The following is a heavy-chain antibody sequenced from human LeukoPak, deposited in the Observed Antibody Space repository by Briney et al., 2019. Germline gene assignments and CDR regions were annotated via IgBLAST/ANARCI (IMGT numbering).Heavy chain of an antibody. D-gene: IGHD6-25*01. V-gene: IGHV1-46*01. CDR2: INPSGGST. J-gene: IGHJ4*02. CDR1: GYTFTSYY. Sequence: GASVKVSCKASGYTFTSYYMHWVRQAPGQGLEWMGIINPSGGSTSYAQKFQGRVTMTRDTSTSTVYMELSSLRSEDTAVYYCAGVVRRTAAFDYWGQGTLVTVSS. CDR3: AGVVRRTAAFDY.